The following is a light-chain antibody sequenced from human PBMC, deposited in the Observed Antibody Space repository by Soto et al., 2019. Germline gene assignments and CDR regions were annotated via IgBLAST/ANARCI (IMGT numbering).Light chain of an antibody. J-gene: IGLJ3*02. Sequence: QPVLTQSSSASASLGSSVKLTRTLSSGHSSYIIAWHQQQPGKAPRYLMKLEGSGSYNKGSGVPDRFSGSSSGADRYLTISNLQFEDEADYYCETWDSNTHVFGGGTKLTVL. CDR3: ETWDSNTHV. CDR2: LEGSGSY. V-gene: IGLV4-60*02. CDR1: SGHSSYI.